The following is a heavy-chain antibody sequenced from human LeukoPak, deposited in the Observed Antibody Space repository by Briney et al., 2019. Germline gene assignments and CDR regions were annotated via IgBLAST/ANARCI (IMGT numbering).Heavy chain of an antibody. V-gene: IGHV3-23*01. Sequence: GGSLRLSCAAPGFTFSSYAMSWVRQAPGKGLEWVSAISGSGGSTYYADSVKGRFTISRDNSKNTLYLQMNSLRAEDTAVYYCAKYVYYYDSSGYYSPLLWGQGTLVTVSS. D-gene: IGHD3-22*01. CDR3: AKYVYYYDSSGYYSPLL. CDR1: GFTFSSYA. J-gene: IGHJ4*02. CDR2: ISGSGGST.